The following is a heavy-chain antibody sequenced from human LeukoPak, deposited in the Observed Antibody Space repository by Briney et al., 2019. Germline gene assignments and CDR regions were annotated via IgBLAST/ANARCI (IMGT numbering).Heavy chain of an antibody. D-gene: IGHD3-10*01. J-gene: IGHJ5*02. Sequence: SETLSLTCTVSGGSISSSSYYWGWIRQPPGKGLEWIGSIYYSGSTNYNPSLKSRVTISVDTSKNQFSLKLSSVTAADTAVYYCARAHYYGSGSYYNADWFDPWGQGTLVTVSS. CDR3: ARAHYYGSGSYYNADWFDP. V-gene: IGHV4-39*07. CDR1: GGSISSSSYY. CDR2: IYYSGST.